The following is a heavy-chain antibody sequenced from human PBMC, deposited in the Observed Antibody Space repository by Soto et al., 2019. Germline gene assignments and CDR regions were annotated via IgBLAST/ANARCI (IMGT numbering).Heavy chain of an antibody. Sequence: EVQLLESGGGLVQPGGSLRLSCAASGFTFSSYAMSWVRQAPGKGLEWVTAISGSGGRTYYADSVKGRFTISRDNSKNTLYLQMNSLRAEDTALYYCAKGYDFWSGVPFDYWGQGTLVTVSS. D-gene: IGHD3-3*01. J-gene: IGHJ4*02. CDR3: AKGYDFWSGVPFDY. CDR2: ISGSGGRT. CDR1: GFTFSSYA. V-gene: IGHV3-23*01.